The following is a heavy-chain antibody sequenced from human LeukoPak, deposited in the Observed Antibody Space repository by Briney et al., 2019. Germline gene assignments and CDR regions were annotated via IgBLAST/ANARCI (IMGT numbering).Heavy chain of an antibody. CDR2: IYYSGST. CDR3: VRGSTLRHYQY. Sequence: SETLSLTCTVSGGSISSSTYYWGWIRRPPGKGLEWIGSIYYSGSTYYNPSLKSRVTVSVDTSKNQFSLQLSSVTAADTAVYYCVRGSTLRHYQYWGQGTLVTVSS. J-gene: IGHJ4*02. D-gene: IGHD3-16*01. V-gene: IGHV4-39*01. CDR1: GGSISSSTYY.